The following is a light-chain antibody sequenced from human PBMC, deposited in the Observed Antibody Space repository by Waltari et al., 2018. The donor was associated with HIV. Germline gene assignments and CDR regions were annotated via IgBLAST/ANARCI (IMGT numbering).Light chain of an antibody. J-gene: IGLJ2*01. CDR2: EVN. CDR3: SSYASNNTFVV. CDR1: RSDIGRYEF. Sequence: QSALTQPPSASGPPGQTVTLSCTGTRSDIGRYEFVSWYQLQPDKVPKLIISEVNKRPAGIPDRLSGSKSDNTASLTVSGLQTDDEAVYYCSSYASNNTFVVFGGGTRLTVL. V-gene: IGLV2-8*01.